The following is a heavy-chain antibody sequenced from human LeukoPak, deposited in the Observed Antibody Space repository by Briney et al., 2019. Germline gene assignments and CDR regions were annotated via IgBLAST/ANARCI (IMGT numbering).Heavy chain of an antibody. CDR2: ISSSSSYI. J-gene: IGHJ4*02. Sequence: KTGGSLRLSCAVSGFTFSSYSMNWVRQAPGKGLEWVSSISSSSSYIYYADSVKGRFTISRDNAKNSLYLQMNSLRAEDTAVYYCARVNPYYFDYWGQGTLVTVSS. V-gene: IGHV3-21*01. CDR3: ARVNPYYFDY. CDR1: GFTFSSYS.